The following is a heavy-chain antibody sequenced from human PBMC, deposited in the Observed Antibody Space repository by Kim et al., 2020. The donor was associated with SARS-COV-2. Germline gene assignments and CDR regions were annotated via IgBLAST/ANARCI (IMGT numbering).Heavy chain of an antibody. Sequence: DSPSLQGQVTISADKSISTAYLQWSSLKASDTAMYYCARDTAMDYYFDYWGQGTLVTVSS. V-gene: IGHV5-51*01. J-gene: IGHJ4*02. D-gene: IGHD5-18*01. CDR3: ARDTAMDYYFDY.